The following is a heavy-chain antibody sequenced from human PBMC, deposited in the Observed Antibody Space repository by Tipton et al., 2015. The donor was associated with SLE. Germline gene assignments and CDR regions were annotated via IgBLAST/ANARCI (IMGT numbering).Heavy chain of an antibody. D-gene: IGHD3-10*01. J-gene: IGHJ4*02. CDR1: GGSFSGYY. CDR2: INHSGRT. CDR3: AGGYNYGSGTYGRAY. Sequence: TLSLTCAVYGGSFSGYYWSWIRQPPGKGLEWIGEINHSGRTKYNSSLKSRATISVDTSKSQLFLKLSSVTAADTAVYYCAGGYNYGSGTYGRAYWGQGTLVTVSS. V-gene: IGHV4-34*01.